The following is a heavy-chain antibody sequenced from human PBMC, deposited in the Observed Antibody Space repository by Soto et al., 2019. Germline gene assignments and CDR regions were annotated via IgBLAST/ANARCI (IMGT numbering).Heavy chain of an antibody. J-gene: IGHJ3*02. CDR2: FDPEDGET. V-gene: IGHV1-24*01. Sequence: ASVKVSCKVSGYTLTELSMHWVRQAPGKGLEWMGGFDPEDGETIYAQKFQGRVTMTEDTSTDTAYMELSSLRSEDTAVYYCATDLGYGRVSAFDIWGQGTMVPVSS. CDR3: ATDLGYGRVSAFDI. CDR1: GYTLTELS. D-gene: IGHD5-18*01.